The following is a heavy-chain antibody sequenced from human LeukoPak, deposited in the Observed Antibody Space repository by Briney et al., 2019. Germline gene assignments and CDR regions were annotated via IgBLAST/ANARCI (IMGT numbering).Heavy chain of an antibody. D-gene: IGHD6-6*01. CDR2: INSDGSEG. CDR1: GFTFSGFW. V-gene: IGHV3-7*03. Sequence: PGGSLRPSCAVSGFTFSGFWMSWSRQAPGKGLEWVASINSDGSEGYYADVVKGRFTISRDNAKNSLYLQINSPRAEDTAVYYCARSSYSSSSSVWGQGTMVTVSS. CDR3: ARSSYSSSSSV. J-gene: IGHJ3*01.